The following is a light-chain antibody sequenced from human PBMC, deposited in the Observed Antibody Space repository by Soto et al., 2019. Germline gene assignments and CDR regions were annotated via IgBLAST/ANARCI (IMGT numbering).Light chain of an antibody. CDR3: QQYDTYSGT. CDR2: RAS. J-gene: IGKJ3*01. Sequence: DLQMTQSPSTLSASVGDRVTITCRASPSINTWLAWYQQKPGKAPKLLLYRASSLESGVTSRFSGSGSGTEFTLTINSLQPDDFSTYYCQQYDTYSGTFGPGTKVDIK. V-gene: IGKV1-5*03. CDR1: PSINTW.